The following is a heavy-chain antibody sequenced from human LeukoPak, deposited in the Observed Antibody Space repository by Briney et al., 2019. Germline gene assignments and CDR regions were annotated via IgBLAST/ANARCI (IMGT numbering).Heavy chain of an antibody. V-gene: IGHV3-74*01. J-gene: IGHJ4*02. CDR1: GFSFSAYW. CDR3: VRYDVDARRFDY. D-gene: IGHD2-8*01. Sequence: GGSLRLSCAASGFSFSAYWMHWVRQAPGKGLVRVSRINNEGTGTDYADSVRGRFTISRVNVENTLYLQMNSLSADDTAMYYCVRYDVDARRFDYWGQGTLVTVSS. CDR2: INNEGTGT.